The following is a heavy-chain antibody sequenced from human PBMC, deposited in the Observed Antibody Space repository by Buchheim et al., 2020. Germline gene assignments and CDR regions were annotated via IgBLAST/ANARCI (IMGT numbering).Heavy chain of an antibody. CDR1: GYTFTSYY. D-gene: IGHD2-15*01. CDR2: INPSGGST. CDR3: TRDRGQVLSSEGVLDY. Sequence: QVQLVQSGAEVKKPGASVKVSCKASGYTFTSYYMHWVRQAPGQWLEWMAIINPSGGSTSYAQKFQDRVTMTRDTSTRSVYMELSSLRSEDTAVYYCTRDRGQVLSSEGVLDYWGQGTL. V-gene: IGHV1-46*01. J-gene: IGHJ4*02.